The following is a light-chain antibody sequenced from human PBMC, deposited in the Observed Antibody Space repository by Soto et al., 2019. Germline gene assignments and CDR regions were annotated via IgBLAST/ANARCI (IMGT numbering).Light chain of an antibody. CDR3: GSYTTSSNYV. Sequence: QSVVTQPASVSGSPGQSITISCNGTSSDVGAYNYVSWYQQHPGKAPKLMIYDVSHRPSGVSHRFSGSKSGNTASLTISGLQAEDEADYYCGSYTTSSNYVFGTGTKVTAL. V-gene: IGLV2-14*01. CDR2: DVS. CDR1: SSDVGAYNY. J-gene: IGLJ1*01.